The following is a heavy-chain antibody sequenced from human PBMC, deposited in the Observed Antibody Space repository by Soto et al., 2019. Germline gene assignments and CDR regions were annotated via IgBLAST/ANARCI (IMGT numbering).Heavy chain of an antibody. CDR2: LYDVDGS. Sequence: VQLVESGGGLIQPGESLRLSCAASGLTISGKKYVAWVRQAPGKGLEWVSGLYDVDGSFYADSVRGRFTTSSDSSKTTVYLQMNDLRPDDTAVYYCATWHEREHAYDVWGQGTTVTVSS. CDR1: GLTISGKKY. CDR3: ATWHEREHAYDV. J-gene: IGHJ3*01. D-gene: IGHD1-1*01. V-gene: IGHV3-53*01.